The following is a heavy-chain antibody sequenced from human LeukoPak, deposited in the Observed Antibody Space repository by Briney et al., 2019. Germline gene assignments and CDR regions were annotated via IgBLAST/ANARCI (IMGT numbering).Heavy chain of an antibody. Sequence: GGSLRLSCAASGFTFSSYGMNWVRQAPGKGLEWVSYISSSGSTIYYADSVKGRFTISRDNAKNSLYLQMNSLRAEDTAVYYCAVPDGGTFDYWGQGTLVTVSS. CDR2: ISSSGSTI. D-gene: IGHD1-1*01. V-gene: IGHV3-48*03. J-gene: IGHJ4*02. CDR1: GFTFSSYG. CDR3: AVPDGGTFDY.